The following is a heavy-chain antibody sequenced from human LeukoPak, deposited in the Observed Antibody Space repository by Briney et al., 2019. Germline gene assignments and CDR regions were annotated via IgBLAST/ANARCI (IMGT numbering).Heavy chain of an antibody. CDR1: GGSFSGYY. J-gene: IGHJ3*02. CDR2: INHSGST. D-gene: IGHD2-2*01. V-gene: IGHV4-34*01. Sequence: SETLSLTCAVYGGSFSGYYWSWIRQPPGKGLEWIGEINHSGSTNYNPSLKSRVTISVDTSKNQFSLELSSVTAADTAVYYCARSGYCSSTSCYADAFDIWGQGTMVTVSS. CDR3: ARSGYCSSTSCYADAFDI.